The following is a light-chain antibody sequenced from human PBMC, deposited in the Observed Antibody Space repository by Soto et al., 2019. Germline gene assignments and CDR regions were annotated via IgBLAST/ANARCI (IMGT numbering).Light chain of an antibody. CDR2: AAS. CDR1: QGIGSS. V-gene: IGKV1-9*01. Sequence: DIHLTQSPSSLSASVGDRLTMTCRASQGIGSSLAWYQQKPGKAPKLLIYAASTLQSGVPSRFSGGASGTEFTLTISGLQPEDLATYYCQQLNNFPYTFGQGTKLQIK. CDR3: QQLNNFPYT. J-gene: IGKJ2*01.